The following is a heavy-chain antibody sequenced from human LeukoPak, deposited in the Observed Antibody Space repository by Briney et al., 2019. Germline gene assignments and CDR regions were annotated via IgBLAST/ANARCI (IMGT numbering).Heavy chain of an antibody. CDR1: GDSVSSSSAA. CDR3: ARALRDSGSYYDGHDFDY. Sequence: SQTLSLTCAISGDSVSSSSAAWNWIRQSPSRGLEWLGRTYYRSKWYNDYAVSVKSRITINPDTSKNQFSLQLNSVTPEDTAVYYCARALRDSGSYYDGHDFDYWGQGTLVTVSS. J-gene: IGHJ4*02. V-gene: IGHV6-1*01. CDR2: TYYRSKWYN. D-gene: IGHD1-26*01.